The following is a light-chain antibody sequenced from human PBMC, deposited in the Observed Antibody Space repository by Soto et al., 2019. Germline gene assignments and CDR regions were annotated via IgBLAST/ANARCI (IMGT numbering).Light chain of an antibody. CDR1: QSISSW. Sequence: DIQMTQSPSTLSASVGDRVTITCRASQSISSWLAWYQQKPGKAPKLLIYKASSLESGVPSRFSGSGSGTEFTLTLSSLQPDDFAPYYCQHGKTFGQGTKVEIK. CDR3: QHGKT. V-gene: IGKV1-5*03. J-gene: IGKJ1*01. CDR2: KAS.